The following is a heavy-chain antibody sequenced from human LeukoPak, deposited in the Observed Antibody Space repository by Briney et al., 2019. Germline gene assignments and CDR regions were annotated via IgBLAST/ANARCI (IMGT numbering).Heavy chain of an antibody. CDR1: GGSFSGYY. Sequence: SETLSLTCAVYGGSFSGYYWSWIRQPPGKGLEWIGEINHSGSTNYNPSLKSRVTISVDTSKNQFSLKLSSVTAADTAVYYCASYAGYSSGWYWFDPWGQGTLVTVSS. D-gene: IGHD6-19*01. CDR2: INHSGST. J-gene: IGHJ5*02. V-gene: IGHV4-34*01. CDR3: ASYAGYSSGWYWFDP.